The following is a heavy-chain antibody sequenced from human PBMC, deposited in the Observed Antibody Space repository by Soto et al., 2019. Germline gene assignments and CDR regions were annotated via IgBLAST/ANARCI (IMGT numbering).Heavy chain of an antibody. V-gene: IGHV1-69*01. CDR1: GGTLSSYV. J-gene: IGHJ4*02. CDR3: ARDPRQDCSGETCYYS. Sequence: QVQLVQSAAEVKKPGSSVKVSCKASGGTLSSYVISWVRQAPGQGLEWMGGITPIFGTTTYGEKFQGRVTITADESTSTTYMELSSLKSEDTAVYYCARDPRQDCSGETCYYSWGQGTLVTVSS. CDR2: ITPIFGTT. D-gene: IGHD2-15*01.